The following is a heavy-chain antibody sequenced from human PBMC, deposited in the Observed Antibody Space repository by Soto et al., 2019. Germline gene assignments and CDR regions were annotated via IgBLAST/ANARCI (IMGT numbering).Heavy chain of an antibody. CDR1: GFSFSISP. J-gene: IGHJ3*02. V-gene: IGHV3-30-3*01. Sequence: PGGSLRLSCAASGFSFSISPMHWVRQAPGKGPEWVALISYDGTNKFYADSVKGRFTISRDNSKNTLYLQMNSLRAEDTAVYYCAKDIVVVVAAVNAFDIWGQGTMVTV. CDR2: ISYDGTNK. CDR3: AKDIVVVVAAVNAFDI. D-gene: IGHD2-15*01.